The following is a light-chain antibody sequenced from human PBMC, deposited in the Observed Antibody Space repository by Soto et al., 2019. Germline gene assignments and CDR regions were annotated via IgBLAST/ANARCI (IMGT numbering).Light chain of an antibody. CDR1: SSDIGDYNY. CDR3: SSSTTTTSLVV. J-gene: IGLJ3*02. V-gene: IGLV2-14*01. Sequence: SALTQPASVSGSPGQSITISCTGTSSDIGDYNYVSWYQQYPGKVPKLVIYDVSHRPSGVSNRFSASKSGNTASLTISGLQAEDEADYYFSSSTTTTSLVVFGGGTKLTVL. CDR2: DVS.